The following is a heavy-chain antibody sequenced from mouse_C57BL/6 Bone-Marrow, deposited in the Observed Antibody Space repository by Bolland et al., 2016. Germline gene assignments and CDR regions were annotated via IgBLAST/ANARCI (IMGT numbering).Heavy chain of an antibody. J-gene: IGHJ2*01. CDR3: ARKGKYGYDRGYFDY. D-gene: IGHD2-2*01. Sequence: SGSTNYNEKFKSKATLTVDKSSSTAYMQLSSLTSEDSAVYYCARKGKYGYDRGYFDYWGQGTT. V-gene: IGHV1-64*01. CDR2: SGST.